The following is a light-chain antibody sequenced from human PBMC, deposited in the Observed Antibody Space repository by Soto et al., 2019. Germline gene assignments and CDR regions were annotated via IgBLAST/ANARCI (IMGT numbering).Light chain of an antibody. CDR3: QQHNTYSWT. Sequence: DIQMTQSPSTLSASVGDRVTITCRASQSISSWLAWYQQKPGKAPKVLIYDASNLESGVPLRFSGSGSGTEFTLTISSLQPDDTATYYCQQHNTYSWTFGQGTKVEIK. CDR1: QSISSW. V-gene: IGKV1-5*01. J-gene: IGKJ1*01. CDR2: DAS.